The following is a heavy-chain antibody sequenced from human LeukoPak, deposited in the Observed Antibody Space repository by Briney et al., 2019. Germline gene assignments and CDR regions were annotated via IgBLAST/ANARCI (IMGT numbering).Heavy chain of an antibody. V-gene: IGHV3-73*01. CDR2: IDKKDKGYATAT. J-gene: IGHJ5*02. D-gene: IGHD1-26*01. Sequence: GGSLRLSCAASGFTFSGSAIHWVRQASGKGLEWVGQIDKKDKGYATATAYAASVKGRFTISRDDSINTAYLQMKSLKTEDTALYYCTRDSGTYNWFDPWGQGTLVTVSS. CDR1: GFTFSGSA. CDR3: TRDSGTYNWFDP.